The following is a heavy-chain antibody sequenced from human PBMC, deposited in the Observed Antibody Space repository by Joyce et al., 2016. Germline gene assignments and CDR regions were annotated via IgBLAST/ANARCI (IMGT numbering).Heavy chain of an antibody. CDR3: ARGAVEYCGRNGCYLATYGLDV. CDR2: TNVGNGKT. Sequence: QVVLVQSGAEVKKPGASVRISCKASGDTLTTYSLHWVRQAPGQSLEWRGWTNVGNGKTKYSQTCQGRVTITRDTSASTTYLELNGLRSDDTAVFYCARGAVEYCGRNGCYLATYGLDVWGQGTPVTVSS. J-gene: IGHJ6*02. D-gene: IGHD2-21*01. V-gene: IGHV1-3*01. CDR1: GDTLTTYS.